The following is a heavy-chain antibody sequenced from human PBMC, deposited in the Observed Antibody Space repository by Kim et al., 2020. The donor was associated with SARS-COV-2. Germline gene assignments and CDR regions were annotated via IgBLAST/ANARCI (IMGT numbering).Heavy chain of an antibody. Sequence: YSPSFQGQVTISADKSISTAYLQWSSLKASDTAMYYCARHIRAVAGIVDYWGQGTLVTVSS. D-gene: IGHD6-19*01. J-gene: IGHJ4*02. CDR3: ARHIRAVAGIVDY. V-gene: IGHV5-51*01.